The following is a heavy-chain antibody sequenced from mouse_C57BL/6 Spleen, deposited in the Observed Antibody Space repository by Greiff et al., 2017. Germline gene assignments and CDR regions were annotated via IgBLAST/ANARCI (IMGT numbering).Heavy chain of an antibody. D-gene: IGHD2-1*01. CDR1: GYTFTSYW. CDR3: ARTYGNYWYFDV. CDR2: IDPSDSYT. V-gene: IGHV1-69*01. J-gene: IGHJ1*03. Sequence: QVQLQQPGAELVMPGASVKLSCKASGYTFTSYWMHWVKQRPGQGLEWIGEIDPSDSYTNYNQKFKGKSTLTVDKSSSTAYMQLSILTSEDSAVYYCARTYGNYWYFDVWGTGTTVTVSS.